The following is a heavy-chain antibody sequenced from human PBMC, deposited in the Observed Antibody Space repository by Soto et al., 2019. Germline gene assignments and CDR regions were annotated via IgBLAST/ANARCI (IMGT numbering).Heavy chain of an antibody. V-gene: IGHV3-23*01. CDR1: GFTFSSYA. Sequence: GGSLRLSCAASGFTFSSYAMSWVRQAPGKGLEWVSAISGSGGSTYYADSVKGRFTISRDNAKNTLYLQMNSLRAEDTAVYYCARDPRGYDFWSGYGDYYYYYMDVWGKGTTVTVSS. D-gene: IGHD3-3*01. CDR2: ISGSGGST. CDR3: ARDPRGYDFWSGYGDYYYYYMDV. J-gene: IGHJ6*03.